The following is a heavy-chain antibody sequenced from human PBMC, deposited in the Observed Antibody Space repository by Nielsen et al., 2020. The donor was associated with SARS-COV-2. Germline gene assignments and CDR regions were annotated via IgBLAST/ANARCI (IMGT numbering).Heavy chain of an antibody. CDR2: ISWNSGSI. CDR3: AREGWGEMATIGGFDY. J-gene: IGHJ4*02. V-gene: IGHV3-20*01. CDR1: GFTFDDYG. D-gene: IGHD5-24*01. Sequence: GESLKISCAASGFTFDDYGMSWVRQAPGKGLEWVSGISWNSGSIGYADSVKGRFTISRDNAKNSLYLQMNSLRAEDTALYHCAREGWGEMATIGGFDYWGQGTLVTVSS.